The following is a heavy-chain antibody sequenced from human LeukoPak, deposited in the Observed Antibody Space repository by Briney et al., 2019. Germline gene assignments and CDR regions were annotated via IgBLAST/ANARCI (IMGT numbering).Heavy chain of an antibody. V-gene: IGHV1-18*04. CDR2: ISAYNGNT. CDR1: GYTFTGYY. D-gene: IGHD3-3*01. Sequence: ASVKVSCKTSGYTFTGYYMHWVRQAPGQGLEWMGWISAYNGNTNYAQKLQGRVTMTTDTSTSTAYMELRSLRSDDTAVYYCARGHTYYDFWSGSAFDYWGQGTLVTVSS. CDR3: ARGHTYYDFWSGSAFDY. J-gene: IGHJ4*02.